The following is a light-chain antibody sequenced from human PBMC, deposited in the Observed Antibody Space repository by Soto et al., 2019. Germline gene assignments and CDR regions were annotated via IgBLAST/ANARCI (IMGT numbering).Light chain of an antibody. CDR3: CSYAGSSTYVV. V-gene: IGLV2-23*02. Sequence: QSALTQPASVSGSPGQSITISCTGTSTDVGTYYLVSWYQQLPGKAPKLMIYEVSKRPSGVSNRFSGSKSGNTASLTISGLQAEDEADYYCCSYAGSSTYVVFGGGTKVTVL. J-gene: IGLJ2*01. CDR1: STDVGTYYL. CDR2: EVS.